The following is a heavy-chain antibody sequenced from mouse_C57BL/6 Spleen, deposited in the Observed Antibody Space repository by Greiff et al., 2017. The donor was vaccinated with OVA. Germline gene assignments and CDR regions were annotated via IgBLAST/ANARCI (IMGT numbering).Heavy chain of an antibody. Sequence: EVHLVESGPELVKPGASVKISCKASGYSFTGYYMNWVKQSPEKSLEWIGEINPSTGGTTYNQKFKAKATLTVDKSSSTAYMQLKSLTSEDSAVYYCGGGSLFDYWGQGTTLTVSS. CDR2: INPSTGGT. CDR1: GYSFTGYY. CDR3: GGGSLFDY. V-gene: IGHV1-42*01. J-gene: IGHJ2*01.